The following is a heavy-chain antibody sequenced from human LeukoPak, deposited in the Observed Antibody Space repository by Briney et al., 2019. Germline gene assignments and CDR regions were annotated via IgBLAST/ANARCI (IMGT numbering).Heavy chain of an antibody. V-gene: IGHV4-59*08. J-gene: IGHJ6*02. CDR2: YYSGST. Sequence: YYSGSTNYNPSLKSRVTISVDTSKNQFSLKLSSVTAADTAVYYCASGPAPPYYYYYGMDVWGQGTTVTVSS. CDR3: ASGPAPPYYYYYGMDV.